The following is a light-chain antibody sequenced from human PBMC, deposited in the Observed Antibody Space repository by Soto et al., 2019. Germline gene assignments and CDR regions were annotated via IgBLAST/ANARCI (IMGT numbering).Light chain of an antibody. Sequence: DIVMTQSPDSLAVSLGERATINCKSSQSVLYSSNNKNYLAWYQQKPGQPPKLLIYWASTRESGVPDRFSGSGSGTDFTLTNSSLQAEDVAVYYCQQYYSTRFTFGPGTKVDIK. CDR1: QSVLYSSNNKNY. V-gene: IGKV4-1*01. J-gene: IGKJ3*01. CDR3: QQYYSTRFT. CDR2: WAS.